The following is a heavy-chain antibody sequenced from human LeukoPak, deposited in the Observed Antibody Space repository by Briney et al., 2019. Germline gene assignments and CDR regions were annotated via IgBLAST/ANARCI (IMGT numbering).Heavy chain of an antibody. J-gene: IGHJ4*02. CDR2: ISAYNGNT. CDR1: GYTFTSYG. CDR3: ARDGRRQNTMVRGVIPPPLDY. V-gene: IGHV1-18*01. Sequence: ASVKVSCKASGYTFTSYGISWVRQAPGQGLEWMGWISAYNGNTNYAQKLQGRVTMTTDTSTSTAYMELRSLRSDDTAVYYCARDGRRQNTMVRGVIPPPLDYWGQGALVTVSS. D-gene: IGHD3-10*01.